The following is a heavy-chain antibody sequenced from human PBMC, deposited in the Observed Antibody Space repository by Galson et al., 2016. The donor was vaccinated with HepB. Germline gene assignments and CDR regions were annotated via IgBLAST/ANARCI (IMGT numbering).Heavy chain of an antibody. J-gene: IGHJ6*03. V-gene: IGHV4-34*01. CDR3: ARGYYYDSSGSYSYYYYMNV. Sequence: ETLSLTCGVYGGSFSGFYWTWIRQSPGKGLEWIGEINHSGTTNYNPSLKSRVTMSVDTSKNHFSLKLSSVTAADTAVYHCARGYYYDSSGSYSYYYYMNVWGKGTTVTVSS. D-gene: IGHD3-22*01. CDR1: GGSFSGFY. CDR2: INHSGTT.